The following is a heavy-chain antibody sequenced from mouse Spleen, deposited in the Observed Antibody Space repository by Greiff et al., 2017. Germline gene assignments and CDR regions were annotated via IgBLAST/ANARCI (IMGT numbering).Heavy chain of an antibody. CDR3: TTSEVRRFDY. Sequence: EVQLQQSGAELVRPGASVKLSCTASGFNIKDDYMHWVKQRPEQGLEWIGWIDPENGDTEYASKFQGKATITADTSSNTAYLQLSSLTSEDTAVYYCTTSEVRRFDYWGQGTTLTVSS. CDR2: IDPENGDT. V-gene: IGHV14-4*01. J-gene: IGHJ2*01. CDR1: GFNIKDDY. D-gene: IGHD2-14*01.